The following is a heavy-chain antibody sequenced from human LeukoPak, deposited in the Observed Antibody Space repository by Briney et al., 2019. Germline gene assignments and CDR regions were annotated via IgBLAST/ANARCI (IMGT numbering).Heavy chain of an antibody. CDR3: ARGRGYCSSTSCYYYYGMDV. V-gene: IGHV4-39*01. Sequence: SETLSLTCSVSGASISGGTYYWGWIRQPPGKGLEWIGSIYYTGSTYDNPSLKSRVTISVDTSKNQFSLKLSSVTAADTAVYYCARGRGYCSSTSCYYYYGMDVWGKGTTVTVSS. CDR1: GASISGGTYY. J-gene: IGHJ6*04. CDR2: IYYTGST. D-gene: IGHD2-2*01.